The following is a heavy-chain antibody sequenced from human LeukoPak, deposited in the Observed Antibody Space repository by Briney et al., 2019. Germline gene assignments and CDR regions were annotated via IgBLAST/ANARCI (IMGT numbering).Heavy chain of an antibody. CDR1: GGSISSGSYY. CDR3: ARDRGYMDV. Sequence: SETLSLTCTVSGGSISSGSYYWSWIRQPAGKGLEWIGRIYTSGSTNYNPSLKSRVTISVDTSKNQFSLKLSSVTAADTAVYYCARDRGYMDVWGKGTTVTVSS. CDR2: IYTSGST. J-gene: IGHJ6*03. V-gene: IGHV4-61*02.